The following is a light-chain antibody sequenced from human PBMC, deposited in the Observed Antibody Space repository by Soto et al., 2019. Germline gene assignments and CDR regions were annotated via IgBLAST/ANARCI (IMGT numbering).Light chain of an antibody. CDR2: YDS. V-gene: IGLV3-21*04. J-gene: IGLJ1*01. CDR1: NIGNKR. CDR3: QVWDIMTDNYV. Sequence: SYELTQPPSVSVAPEKTATITCGGNNIGNKRVHWYRQKPGQAPVLVISYDSDRPSGIPERFSGSNSGNTATLTISRVEDGDEADYYCQVWDIMTDNYVFGPATKLTVL.